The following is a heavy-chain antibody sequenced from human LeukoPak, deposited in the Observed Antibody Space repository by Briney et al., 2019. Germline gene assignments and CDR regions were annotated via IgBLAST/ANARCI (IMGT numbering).Heavy chain of an antibody. CDR2: IYHSGST. Sequence: SETLSLTCTVSGGSISSGGYYWSWIRQPPGKGLEWIGYIYHSGSTYYNPSLKSRVTISVDSSKNQFSLKLSSVTAADTAVYYCARETGYCSSSSCQADYWGQGTLVTVSS. J-gene: IGHJ4*02. CDR3: ARETGYCSSSSCQADY. D-gene: IGHD2-2*01. V-gene: IGHV4-30-2*01. CDR1: GGSISSGGYY.